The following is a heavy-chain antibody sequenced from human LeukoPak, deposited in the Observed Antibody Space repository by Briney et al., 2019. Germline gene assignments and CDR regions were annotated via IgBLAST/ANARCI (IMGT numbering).Heavy chain of an antibody. V-gene: IGHV1-69*04. J-gene: IGHJ4*02. CDR3: ARGGDSGYDFGDYYFDY. Sequence: ASVKVSCKASGGTFSSYAISWVRQAPGQGLEWMGRIIPILGIANYAQKSQGRVTITADKSTSTAYMELSSLRSEDTAVYYCARGGDSGYDFGDYYFDYWGQGTLVTVSS. CDR1: GGTFSSYA. D-gene: IGHD5-12*01. CDR2: IIPILGIA.